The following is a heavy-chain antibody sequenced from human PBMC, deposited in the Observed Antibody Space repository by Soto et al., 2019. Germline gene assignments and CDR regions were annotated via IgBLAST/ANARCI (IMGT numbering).Heavy chain of an antibody. V-gene: IGHV1-2*04. J-gene: IGHJ6*02. CDR3: AREEYCSSTSCYRYYGMDV. CDR1: GYTFTGYY. CDR2: INPNSGGT. Sequence: ASVKVSCKASGYTFTGYYMHWVRQASGQGLEWMGWINPNSGGTNYAQKFQGWVTMTRDTSISTAYMELSRLRSDDTAVYYCAREEYCSSTSCYRYYGMDVWGQGTTVTVSS. D-gene: IGHD2-2*02.